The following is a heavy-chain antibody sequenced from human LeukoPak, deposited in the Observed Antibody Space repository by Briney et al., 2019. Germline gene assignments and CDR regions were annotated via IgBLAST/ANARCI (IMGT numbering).Heavy chain of an antibody. J-gene: IGHJ4*02. CDR1: GGSFSGYY. CDR3: ARGHYCSSTSCYPLDY. Sequence: WETLSLTCAVYGGSFSGYYWSWIRQPPGKGLEWIGEINHSGSTNYNPSLKSRVTISVDTSKNQFSLQLSSVTAADTAVYYCARGHYCSSTSCYPLDYWGQGNLVSVSS. CDR2: INHSGST. D-gene: IGHD2-2*01. V-gene: IGHV4-34*01.